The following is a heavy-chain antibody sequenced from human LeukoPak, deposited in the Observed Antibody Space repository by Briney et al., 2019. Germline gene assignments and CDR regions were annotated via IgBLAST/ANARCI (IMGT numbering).Heavy chain of an antibody. J-gene: IGHJ6*02. CDR3: ARDNLVRYCSGGSCGGYYYYGMDV. CDR1: GGSISSYY. V-gene: IGHV4-59*01. CDR2: ICYSGST. Sequence: SETLSLTCTVSGGSISSYYWSWIRQPPGKGLEWIGYICYSGSTNYNPSLKSRVTISVDTSKNQFSLKLSSVTAADTAVYCCARDNLVRYCSGGSCGGYYYYGMDVWGQGTTVTVSS. D-gene: IGHD2-15*01.